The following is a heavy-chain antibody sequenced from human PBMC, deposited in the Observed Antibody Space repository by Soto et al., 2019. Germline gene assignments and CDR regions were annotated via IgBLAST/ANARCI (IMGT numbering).Heavy chain of an antibody. Sequence: SLRLSCAASGFTFSSYGMHWVRQAPGKGLEWVAVIWYDGSNKYYADSVKGRFTISRDNSKNTLYLQMNSLRAEDTAVYYCARELLWFGELFPPEYYYYGMDVWGQGTTVTVS. CDR2: IWYDGSNK. V-gene: IGHV3-33*01. J-gene: IGHJ6*02. D-gene: IGHD3-10*01. CDR1: GFTFSSYG. CDR3: ARELLWFGELFPPEYYYYGMDV.